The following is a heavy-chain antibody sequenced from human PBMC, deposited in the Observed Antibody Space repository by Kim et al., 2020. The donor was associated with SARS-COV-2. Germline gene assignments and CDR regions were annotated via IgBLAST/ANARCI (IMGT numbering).Heavy chain of an antibody. CDR1: GFTFNNYG. CDR3: AKVEYYHSPYYYGMDV. CDR2: ISYDEKNK. V-gene: IGHV3-30*18. D-gene: IGHD1-26*01. J-gene: IGHJ6*02. Sequence: GGSLRLSCAASGFTFNNYGMHWVRQAPGKGLEWVAVISYDEKNKYYVDSVTGRFTISRDNSKNTVYLQMNSLRAEDTAVYYCAKVEYYHSPYYYGMDVWGQGTTVTVSS.